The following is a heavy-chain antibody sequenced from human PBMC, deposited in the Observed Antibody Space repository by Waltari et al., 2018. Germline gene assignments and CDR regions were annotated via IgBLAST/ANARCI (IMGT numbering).Heavy chain of an antibody. Sequence: EVQLVESGGGLVQPGGSLRLSCAASGFTFSSYAMSWVRQAPGKGLEWVSAISGSGGSTYYADSVKGRFTISRDNSKNTLYLQMNSLRAEDTAVYYCARGRLFRRYFDWLWSDFDYWGQGTLVTVSS. CDR1: GFTFSSYA. D-gene: IGHD3-9*01. V-gene: IGHV3-23*04. J-gene: IGHJ4*02. CDR3: ARGRLFRRYFDWLWSDFDY. CDR2: ISGSGGST.